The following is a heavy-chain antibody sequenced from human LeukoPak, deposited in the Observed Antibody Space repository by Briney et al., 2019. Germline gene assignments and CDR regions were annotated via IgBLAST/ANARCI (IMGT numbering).Heavy chain of an antibody. D-gene: IGHD3-22*01. Sequence: GGSLRLSCAASGFTFSSYAMSWVRQAPGKGLEWVSAISGSGGSTYYADSVKGRFTISRDNSKSTLYLQMNSLRAEDTAVYYCATHGYDSSFLDYWGQGTLVTVSS. CDR3: ATHGYDSSFLDY. V-gene: IGHV3-23*01. CDR1: GFTFSSYA. CDR2: ISGSGGST. J-gene: IGHJ4*02.